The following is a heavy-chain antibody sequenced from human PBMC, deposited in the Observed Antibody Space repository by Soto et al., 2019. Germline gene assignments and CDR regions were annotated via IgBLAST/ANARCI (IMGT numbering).Heavy chain of an antibody. J-gene: IGHJ5*02. CDR3: ARSRRYCSVVCSWFDP. V-gene: IGHV4-34*01. CDR1: GGSFSGYY. Sequence: SSETLSLTCAVYGGSFSGYYWSWIRQPPGKGLEWIGEINHSGSTNYNPSLKSRVTISVDTSKNQFSLKLSSVTAADTAVYYCARSRRYCSVVCSWFDPWGQGTLVTVSS. D-gene: IGHD2-15*01. CDR2: INHSGST.